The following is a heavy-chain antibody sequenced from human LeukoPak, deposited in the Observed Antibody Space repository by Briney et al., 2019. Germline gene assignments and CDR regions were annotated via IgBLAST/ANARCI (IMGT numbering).Heavy chain of an antibody. CDR2: LHYGGST. CDR3: ASPKITMSEYFQH. Sequence: SETLSLTCTVSGGSISRSSSYRGWIRQSPGKGLEWIGSLHYGGSTYYNPSLKSRVTISVDTSKNQFSLKLSSVTAADTAVYFCASPKITMSEYFQHWGQGTLVTVSS. J-gene: IGHJ1*01. CDR1: GGSISRSSSY. V-gene: IGHV4-39*07. D-gene: IGHD3-10*02.